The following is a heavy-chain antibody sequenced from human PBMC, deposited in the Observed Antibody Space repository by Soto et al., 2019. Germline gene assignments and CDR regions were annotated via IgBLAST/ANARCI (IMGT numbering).Heavy chain of an antibody. Sequence: GESLKISFKGSGYSFTSYWIGWVRQMPGKGLEWMGIIYPGDSDTRYSPSFQGQVTISADKSISTAYLQWNSLKASDTAMNYCARESEIYTNAVCSTVPYDYNGIDDWGQGTPVTVSS. CDR3: ARESEIYTNAVCSTVPYDYNGIDD. D-gene: IGHD2-8*01. CDR1: GYSFTSYW. J-gene: IGHJ6*02. V-gene: IGHV5-51*01. CDR2: IYPGDSDT.